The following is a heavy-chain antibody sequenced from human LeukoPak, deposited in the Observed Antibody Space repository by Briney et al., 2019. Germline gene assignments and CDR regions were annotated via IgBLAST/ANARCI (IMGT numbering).Heavy chain of an antibody. CDR1: GFTFSSYG. D-gene: IGHD6-19*01. V-gene: IGHV3-30*18. J-gene: IGHJ4*02. Sequence: GGSLRLSCAASGFTFSSYGMHWVREAPGKGLEWVAVISYDGSNKYYADSVKGRFTISRDNAKNSLYLQMNSLRAEDTAVYYCAKDHRNSPRYSSGWYDDYWGQGTLVTVSS. CDR3: AKDHRNSPRYSSGWYDDY. CDR2: ISYDGSNK.